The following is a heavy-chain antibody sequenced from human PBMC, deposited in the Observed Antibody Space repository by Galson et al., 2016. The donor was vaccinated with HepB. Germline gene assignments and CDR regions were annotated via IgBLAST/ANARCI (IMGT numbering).Heavy chain of an antibody. CDR2: IIPIFDTA. V-gene: IGHV1-69*13. Sequence: SVKVSCKASGGTFSSYAVSWVRQAPGQGLEWMGGIIPIFDTANYAQKFQDRVTFTADEATTTAYMELSSLKSEDTAVYYCARDLGYFDSSGYHYTYYFDYWGQGTLVTVSS. D-gene: IGHD3-22*01. CDR1: GGTFSSYA. J-gene: IGHJ4*02. CDR3: ARDLGYFDSSGYHYTYYFDY.